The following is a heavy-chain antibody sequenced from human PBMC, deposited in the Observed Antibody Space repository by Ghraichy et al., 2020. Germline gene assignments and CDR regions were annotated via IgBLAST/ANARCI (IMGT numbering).Heavy chain of an antibody. Sequence: SETLSLTCTVSGGSVSSGTYYWSWIRQPPGKGLEWSGYIYYSGSTNYNPSLKSRVTISVDTSKNQFYLKLTYVTAADTAVYYCARNHYDSSGYYPYYFDYWGQGTLVTVSS. CDR2: IYYSGST. CDR1: GGSVSSGTYY. J-gene: IGHJ4*02. D-gene: IGHD3-22*01. CDR3: ARNHYDSSGYYPYYFDY. V-gene: IGHV4-61*01.